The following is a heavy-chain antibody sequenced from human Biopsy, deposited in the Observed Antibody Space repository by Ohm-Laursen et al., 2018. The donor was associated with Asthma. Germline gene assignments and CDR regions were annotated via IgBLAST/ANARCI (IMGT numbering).Heavy chain of an antibody. V-gene: IGHV1-2*06. D-gene: IGHD6-13*01. CDR1: GYTFIGCH. J-gene: IGHJ5*02. CDR2: INPNSGGT. Sequence: ASVRVSCKASGYTFIGCHIHWMRQAPGQGLEWMGRINPNSGGTNYAQKFQGRVTMTRDTSISTAYMEVSRLRSDDTAVYYCARGQKSAGDRWFDPWGQGTLVTVSS. CDR3: ARGQKSAGDRWFDP.